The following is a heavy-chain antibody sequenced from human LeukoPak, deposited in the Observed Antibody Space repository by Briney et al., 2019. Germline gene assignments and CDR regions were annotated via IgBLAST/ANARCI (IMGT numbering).Heavy chain of an antibody. V-gene: IGHV3-23*01. CDR2: IRGSVGST. CDR1: GFTFSSYA. D-gene: IGHD5-18*01. J-gene: IGHJ5*02. Sequence: GGSLRLSCAASGFTFSSYAMSWVRQAPGKGLEWVSAIRGSVGSTYYADSVKGRFTISRDNSKNTLYLQMHSLRAEDTAVYYCAKGRGYSYGYRGNWFDPWGQGTLVTVSS. CDR3: AKGRGYSYGYRGNWFDP.